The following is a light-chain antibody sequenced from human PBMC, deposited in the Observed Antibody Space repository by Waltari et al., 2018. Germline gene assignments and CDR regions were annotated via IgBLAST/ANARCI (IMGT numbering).Light chain of an antibody. CDR3: LHRSNWPPLFT. V-gene: IGKV3-11*01. J-gene: IGKJ3*01. Sequence: EIVLTQSPVTLSLSPGERATLSCRASPRVSPNLAWYQQKPGQAPRLLIYDTFSRASGIPARFSGSGSGTDFTLTISRLEPEDFAVYYCLHRSNWPPLFTFGPGTKVDIK. CDR1: PRVSPN. CDR2: DTF.